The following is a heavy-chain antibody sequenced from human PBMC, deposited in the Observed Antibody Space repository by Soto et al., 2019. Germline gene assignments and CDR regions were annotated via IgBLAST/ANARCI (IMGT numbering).Heavy chain of an antibody. V-gene: IGHV3-23*01. J-gene: IGHJ4*02. CDR2: ISGSGGST. CDR3: ASEDCSGGSCYSDY. Sequence: EVQLLEPGGGLVQPGGSLRLSCAASGFTFSSYAMSWVRQAPGKGLEWVSAISGSGGSTYYADSVKGRFTISRDNSKNTLYLRMNSLRAEDTAVYYCASEDCSGGSCYSDYWGQGTLVTVSS. CDR1: GFTFSSYA. D-gene: IGHD2-15*01.